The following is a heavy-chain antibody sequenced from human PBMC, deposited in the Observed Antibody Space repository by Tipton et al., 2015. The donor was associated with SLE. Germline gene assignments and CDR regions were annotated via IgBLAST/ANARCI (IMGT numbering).Heavy chain of an antibody. CDR3: ASHIVVVPAAIYYYMDV. CDR1: GGSISTYY. V-gene: IGHV4-59*08. D-gene: IGHD2-2*01. J-gene: IGHJ6*03. CDR2: IYHTGST. Sequence: LRLSCTVSGGSISTYYWSWIRQPPKQGLEWIGWIYHTGSTDYNPSLKSRVTISVDTSKNQFSLRLSSVTAADTAVYYCASHIVVVPAAIYYYMDVWGKGTTVTVSS.